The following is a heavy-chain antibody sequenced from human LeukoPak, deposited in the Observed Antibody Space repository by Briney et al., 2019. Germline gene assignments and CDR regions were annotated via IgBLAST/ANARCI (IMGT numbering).Heavy chain of an antibody. J-gene: IGHJ6*02. CDR2: ISYDGSNK. CDR1: GFTFSSYA. Sequence: QPGGSLRLSCAASGFTFSSYAMHWVCQAPGKGLEWVAVISYDGSNKCYADSVKGRFTISRDNSKNMLYLQMNSLRAEDTAVYYCARLYCSGGSCYSLYYYYYGMDVWGQGTTVTVSS. CDR3: ARLYCSGGSCYSLYYYYYGMDV. D-gene: IGHD2-15*01. V-gene: IGHV3-30-3*01.